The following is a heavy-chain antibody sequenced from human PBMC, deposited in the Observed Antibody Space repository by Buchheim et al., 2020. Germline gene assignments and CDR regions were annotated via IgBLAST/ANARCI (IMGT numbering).Heavy chain of an antibody. V-gene: IGHV4-34*01. J-gene: IGHJ4*02. CDR3: ARGAPLDSSSGMLNFDY. D-gene: IGHD6-13*01. Sequence: QVQLQQWGAGLLKPSETLSLTCAVYGGSFSGYYWSWIRQPPGKGLEWIGEINHSGSTNYNPSLKSRVTISVDTSKNQFSLKLSSVTAANTAVYYCARGAPLDSSSGMLNFDYWGQGTL. CDR1: GGSFSGYY. CDR2: INHSGST.